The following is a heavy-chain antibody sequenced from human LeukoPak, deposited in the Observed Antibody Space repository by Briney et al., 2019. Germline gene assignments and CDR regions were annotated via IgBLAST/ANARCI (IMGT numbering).Heavy chain of an antibody. Sequence: SETLSLTCAVYGGSFSGYYWSWIRQPPGKGLEWIGSIYYSGSTYYNPSLKSRVTISVDTSKNQFSLKLSSVTAADTAVYYCARDTYGSGSYYNLEGQAAYNWFDPWGQGTLVTVSS. J-gene: IGHJ5*02. V-gene: IGHV4-34*01. CDR2: IYYSGST. CDR1: GGSFSGYY. D-gene: IGHD3-10*01. CDR3: ARDTYGSGSYYNLEGQAAYNWFDP.